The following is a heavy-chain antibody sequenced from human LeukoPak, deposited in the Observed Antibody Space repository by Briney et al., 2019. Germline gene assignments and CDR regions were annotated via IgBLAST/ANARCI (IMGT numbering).Heavy chain of an antibody. Sequence: PSETLSLTCTVSGGSISSFFWSWIRQPAGRELEWLGRMYANGNANYNPSLKSRISISVDTSRSQFSLNLTSVTAADTATYYCARDIVAASSDGFDVWGQGTTVIVSS. J-gene: IGHJ3*01. CDR3: ARDIVAASSDGFDV. D-gene: IGHD2-21*01. V-gene: IGHV4-4*07. CDR1: GGSISSFF. CDR2: MYANGNA.